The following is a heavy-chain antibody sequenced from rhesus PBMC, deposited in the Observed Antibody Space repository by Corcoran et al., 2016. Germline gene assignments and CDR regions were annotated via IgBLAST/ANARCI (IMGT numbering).Heavy chain of an antibody. V-gene: IGHV3S41*01. D-gene: IGHD3-3*01. CDR1: GFTFSNYW. CDR2: ISGSSSNT. CDR3: ARDRGDFWSGYYSSGSQIWY. J-gene: IGHJ4*01. Sequence: EVQLVESGGGLVQPGGSLRLSCATSGFTFSNYWMYWFRQAPGKGLEWVSSISGSSSNTYYPDSVKGRFTISRDNAKKTLYLQMNSLRAEDTAVYYCARDRGDFWSGYYSSGSQIWYWGQGVLVTVSS.